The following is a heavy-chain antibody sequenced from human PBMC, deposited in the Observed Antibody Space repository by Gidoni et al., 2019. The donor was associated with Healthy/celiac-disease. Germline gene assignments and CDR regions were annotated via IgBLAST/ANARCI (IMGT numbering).Heavy chain of an antibody. D-gene: IGHD3-3*01. CDR2: ISGRGGST. V-gene: IGHV3-23*01. CDR1: GFPFSSYA. Sequence: EVQLLEYGGGVVQPGGSLRLSCAASGFPFSSYAMSWVRQAPGKGLEWVTAISGRGGSTYYADSVKGRFTISRDNSKNTLYLQMNSLRAEDTAVYYCAKNPYDLEHGAFDIWGQGTMVTVSS. CDR3: AKNPYDLEHGAFDI. J-gene: IGHJ3*02.